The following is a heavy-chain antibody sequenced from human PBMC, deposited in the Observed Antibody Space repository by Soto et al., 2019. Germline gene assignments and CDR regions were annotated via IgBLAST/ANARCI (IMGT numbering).Heavy chain of an antibody. Sequence: SETLSLTCAVYGGSFSGYYWSWIRQPPGKGLEWIGQIYLGGSTHTNPSLESRVTISVDKPKNQFSLNLFSVTAADTALYYCARHRASGFGFDFWGQGTLVTVSS. CDR3: ARHRASGFGFDF. D-gene: IGHD3-9*01. V-gene: IGHV4-34*01. CDR2: IYLGGST. J-gene: IGHJ4*02. CDR1: GGSFSGYY.